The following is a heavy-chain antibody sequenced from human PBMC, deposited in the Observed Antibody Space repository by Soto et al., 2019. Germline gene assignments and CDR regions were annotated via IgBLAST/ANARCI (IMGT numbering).Heavy chain of an antibody. J-gene: IGHJ4*02. CDR1: GFTFSSYW. D-gene: IGHD1-26*01. V-gene: IGHV3-7*03. CDR3: AKDSNHRGSYFVAGGPVDY. Sequence: GGSLRLSCAASGFTFSSYWMSWVRQAPGKGLEWVANIKQDGSSTYYADSVKGRFTISRDNSKNTLYLQMNSLRAEDTAVYYCAKDSNHRGSYFVAGGPVDYWGQGTLVTVSS. CDR2: IKQDGSST.